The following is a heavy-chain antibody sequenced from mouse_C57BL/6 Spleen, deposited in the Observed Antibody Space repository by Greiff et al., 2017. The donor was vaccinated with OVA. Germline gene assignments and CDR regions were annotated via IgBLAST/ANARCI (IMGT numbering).Heavy chain of an antibody. J-gene: IGHJ2*01. V-gene: IGHV1-53*01. Sequence: QVQLQQPGTELVKPGASVKLSCKASGYTFTSYWMHWVKQRPGQGLEWIGNINPSNGGTNYNEKFKSKATLTVDKSSSTAYMQLSSLTSEDSAVYYCARSPITTVVATNFDYWGQGTTLTVSS. D-gene: IGHD1-1*01. CDR2: INPSNGGT. CDR1: GYTFTSYW. CDR3: ARSPITTVVATNFDY.